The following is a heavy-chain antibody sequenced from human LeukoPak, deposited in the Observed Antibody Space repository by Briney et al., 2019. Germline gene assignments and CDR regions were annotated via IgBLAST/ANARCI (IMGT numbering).Heavy chain of an antibody. CDR1: GFTVSSNY. J-gene: IGHJ4*02. CDR2: IYSGGSA. D-gene: IGHD3-10*01. Sequence: GGSLRLSCAASGFTVSSNYMSWVRQAPGKGLEWVSVIYSGGSAYYADSVKGRFTISRDHSKNTLYLQMNSLRAEDTAVYYCAKDQYYSGSGGFDYWGQGTLVTVSS. V-gene: IGHV3-53*01. CDR3: AKDQYYSGSGGFDY.